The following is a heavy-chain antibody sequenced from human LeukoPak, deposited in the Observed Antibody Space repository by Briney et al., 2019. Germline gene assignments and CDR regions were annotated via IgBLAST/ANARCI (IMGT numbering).Heavy chain of an antibody. CDR2: IYYSGST. J-gene: IGHJ4*02. CDR1: GGSISSSSYY. Sequence: SETLSLTCAVSGGSISSSSYYWGWIRQPPGKGLEWIGSIYYSGSTYYNPSLKSRVTISVDTSKNQFSLKLSSVTAADTAVYYCVRREPVTPFDYWGQGTLVTVSS. D-gene: IGHD2-21*02. CDR3: VRREPVTPFDY. V-gene: IGHV4-39*07.